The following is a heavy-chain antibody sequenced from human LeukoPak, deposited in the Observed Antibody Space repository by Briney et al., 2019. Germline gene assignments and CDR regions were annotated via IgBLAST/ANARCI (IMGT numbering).Heavy chain of an antibody. Sequence: SETLSLTCTVSGGSISSYYWSWIRQPPGKGLEWIGYIYYSGSTNYNPSLKSRVTISVDTSKNQFSLKLSSVTAADTAVYYCARTTIFGVVKGLFDYWGQGTLVTVSS. J-gene: IGHJ4*02. CDR1: GGSISSYY. CDR3: ARTTIFGVVKGLFDY. D-gene: IGHD3-3*01. CDR2: IYYSGST. V-gene: IGHV4-59*01.